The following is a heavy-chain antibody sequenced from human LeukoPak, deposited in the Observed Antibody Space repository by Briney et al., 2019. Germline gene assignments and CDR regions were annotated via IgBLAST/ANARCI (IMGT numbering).Heavy chain of an antibody. CDR2: ISGSGGST. CDR3: ARDSGFSGTQRGEY. V-gene: IGHV3-23*01. CDR1: GFTFSSYA. Sequence: GGSLRLSCAASGFTFSSYAMSWVRQAPGKGLEWVSAISGSGGSTYYADSVKGRFTISRDNSKNTLYLQMNSLRAEDTAVYYCARDSGFSGTQRGEYWGQGTLVTVSS. D-gene: IGHD6-6*01. J-gene: IGHJ4*02.